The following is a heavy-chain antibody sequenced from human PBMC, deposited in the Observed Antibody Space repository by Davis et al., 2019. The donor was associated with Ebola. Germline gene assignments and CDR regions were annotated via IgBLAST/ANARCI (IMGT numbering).Heavy chain of an antibody. J-gene: IGHJ6*02. D-gene: IGHD3-10*01. CDR1: GFTFSTYS. V-gene: IGHV3-21*01. Sequence: GESLKISCAASGFTFSTYSMSWVRQAPGKGLEWVSSISSDSDYIYYADSAKGRFTISRDNAKNSLYLQMNSLRAEDTAVYYCARSEHLWFGEFLVLDYGMDVWGQGTTVTVSS. CDR3: ARSEHLWFGEFLVLDYGMDV. CDR2: ISSDSDYI.